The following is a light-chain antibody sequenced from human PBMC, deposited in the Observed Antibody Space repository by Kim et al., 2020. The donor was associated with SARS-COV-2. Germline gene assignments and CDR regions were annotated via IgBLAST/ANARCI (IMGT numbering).Light chain of an antibody. V-gene: IGLV3-21*04. CDR2: YDS. CDR3: QVWDSSSDNRV. CDR1: NIGSKS. Sequence: APGKTARITCGGNNIGSKSVHWYQQKPGQAPVLIINYDSDRPSGIPERFSGSNSGNTATLTISRVEAGDEADYYCQVWDSSSDNRVFGGGTKVTVL. J-gene: IGLJ3*02.